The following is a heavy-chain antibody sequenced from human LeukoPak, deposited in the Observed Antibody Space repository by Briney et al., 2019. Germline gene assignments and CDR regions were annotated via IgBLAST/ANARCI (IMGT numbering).Heavy chain of an antibody. CDR1: GGTFSSYA. Sequence: SSVKVSCKASGGTFSSYANSWVRQAPGQGLEWMGGIIPIFGTANYAQKFQGRVTITAVESTSTAYMELSSLRSEDTAVYYCARGPYNGAFGTRSGYGRSYYYGMDVWGQGTTVTVSS. D-gene: IGHD5-12*01. CDR2: IIPIFGTA. J-gene: IGHJ6*02. CDR3: ARGPYNGAFGTRSGYGRSYYYGMDV. V-gene: IGHV1-69*13.